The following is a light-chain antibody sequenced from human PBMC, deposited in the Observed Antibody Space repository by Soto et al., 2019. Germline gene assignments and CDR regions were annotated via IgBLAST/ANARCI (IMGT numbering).Light chain of an antibody. V-gene: IGLV2-14*01. CDR1: SSDVGGYNY. CDR3: SSYTSSSTPDV. J-gene: IGLJ1*01. Sequence: QSVLTQPASVSGSPGQSITISCTGTSSDVGGYNYVSWYQQHPDKAPKLMIYEVSNRPSGVSNRFSGSKSGNTASLTISGLQAEDEADYYCSSYTSSSTPDVFGTGTKV. CDR2: EVS.